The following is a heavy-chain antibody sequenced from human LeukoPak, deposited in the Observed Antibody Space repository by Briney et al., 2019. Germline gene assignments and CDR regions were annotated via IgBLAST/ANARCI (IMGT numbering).Heavy chain of an antibody. CDR2: IYHSGST. Sequence: SETLSLTCTVSGYSISSGYYWGWIRQPPGKGLEWIGSIYHSGSTYYNPSLKSRVTISVDTSKNQFSLKLSSVTAADTAVYYCASPVSGSSGWYNNYWGQGTLVTVSS. V-gene: IGHV4-38-2*02. CDR1: GYSISSGYY. CDR3: ASPVSGSSGWYNNY. J-gene: IGHJ4*02. D-gene: IGHD6-19*01.